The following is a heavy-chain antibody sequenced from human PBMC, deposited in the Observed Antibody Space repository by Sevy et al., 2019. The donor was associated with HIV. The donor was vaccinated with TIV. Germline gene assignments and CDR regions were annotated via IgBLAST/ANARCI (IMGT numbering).Heavy chain of an antibody. J-gene: IGHJ4*02. V-gene: IGHV3-48*03. Sequence: GGSLRLSCAASGFTFSNFEMNWVRQAPGKGLEWISYITSSGSTIYYADSVQGRFTISRDNAKNSLFLQMNSLRAKDTAVYYCARATYYYDSSGPYYFDYWGQGTLVTVSS. CDR1: GFTFSNFE. CDR3: ARATYYYDSSGPYYFDY. CDR2: ITSSGSTI. D-gene: IGHD3-22*01.